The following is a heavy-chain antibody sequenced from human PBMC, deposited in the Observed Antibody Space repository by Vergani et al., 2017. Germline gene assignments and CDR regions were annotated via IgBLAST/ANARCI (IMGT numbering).Heavy chain of an antibody. D-gene: IGHD3-16*01. CDR3: AKDIRMSVDAFDI. J-gene: IGHJ3*02. CDR2: ISSSGSTI. CDR1: GFTFSDYY. Sequence: QVQLVESGGDLVKPGGSLRLSCAASGFTFSDYYMTWIRQAPGKGLEWISYISSSGSTIYYADSVKGRFTISRDNGKNSLYLQMNSLRAEDTAVYYCAKDIRMSVDAFDIWGQGTMVTVSS. V-gene: IGHV3-11*01.